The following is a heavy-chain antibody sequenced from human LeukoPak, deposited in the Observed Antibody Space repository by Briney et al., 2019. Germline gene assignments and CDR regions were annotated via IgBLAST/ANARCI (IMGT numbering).Heavy chain of an antibody. Sequence: GGSLRLSCAASGFTFSSYAMHWVRQAPGKGLEWVAVISYDGSNKYYADSVKGRFTISRDDSKNTLYLQMNSLRAEDTAVYYCASHGIVVVRQSNAFDIWGQGTMVTVSS. CDR3: ASHGIVVVRQSNAFDI. D-gene: IGHD3-22*01. CDR1: GFTFSSYA. J-gene: IGHJ3*02. CDR2: ISYDGSNK. V-gene: IGHV3-30-3*01.